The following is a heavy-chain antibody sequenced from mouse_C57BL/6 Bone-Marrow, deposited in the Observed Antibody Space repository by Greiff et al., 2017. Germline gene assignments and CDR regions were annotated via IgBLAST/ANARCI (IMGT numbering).Heavy chain of an antibody. CDR2: IYPSDSET. J-gene: IGHJ2*01. CDR1: GYTFTSYW. V-gene: IGHV1-61*01. CDR3: ARSPGTNY. Sequence: QVQLKQPGAELVRPGSSVKLSCKASGYTFTSYWMDCVKQRPGQGLEWIGNIYPSDSETHYNQKFKDKATLTVDKSSSTAYMQLSSLTSEDSAVYYCARSPGTNYWGQGTTLTVSS. D-gene: IGHD4-1*01.